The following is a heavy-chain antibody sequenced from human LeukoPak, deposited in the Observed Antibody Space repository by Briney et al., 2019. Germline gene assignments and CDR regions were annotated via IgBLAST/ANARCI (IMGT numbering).Heavy chain of an antibody. D-gene: IGHD6-6*01. V-gene: IGHV4-38-2*02. CDR3: ARARGSSSSGVGY. J-gene: IGHJ4*02. CDR1: GYSISSGYY. Sequence: PSETLSLTCTVSGYSISSGYYWGWIRQPPGKGLEWIGSIYHSGSTYYNPSLKSRVTISVDTSKNQFSLKLSSVTAADTAVYYCARARGSSSSGVGYWGQGTLVTVSS. CDR2: IYHSGST.